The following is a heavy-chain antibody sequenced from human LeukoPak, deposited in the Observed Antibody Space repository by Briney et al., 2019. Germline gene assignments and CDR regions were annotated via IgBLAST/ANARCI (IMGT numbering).Heavy chain of an antibody. V-gene: IGHV5-51*01. D-gene: IGHD5-18*01. CDR3: ARLRSGYSYGTDDAFDI. CDR2: IYPDDSDT. CDR1: GYTFTNYW. J-gene: IGHJ3*02. Sequence: GGSLKISCKGSGYTFTNYWIGWVRQMPGKGLEWMGIIYPDDSDTRDSPSFQGQVTISADKSISTAYLQWSSLKASDTAMYYCARLRSGYSYGTDDAFDIWGQGTMVTVSS.